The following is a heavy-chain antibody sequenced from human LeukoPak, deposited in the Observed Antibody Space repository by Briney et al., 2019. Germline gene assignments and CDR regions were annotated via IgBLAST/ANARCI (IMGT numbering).Heavy chain of an antibody. D-gene: IGHD2-2*01. CDR2: IYSGGST. CDR3: ARRYCSSTSCHDY. J-gene: IGHJ4*02. CDR1: GFTVSSNY. V-gene: IGHV3-66*02. Sequence: GGSLRLSCAVSGFTVSSNYMSWVRQAPGKGLEWVSVIYSGGSTYYADSVKGRFTISRDNSKNTLYLQMNSLRAEDTAVYYCARRYCSSTSCHDYWGQGTLVTVSS.